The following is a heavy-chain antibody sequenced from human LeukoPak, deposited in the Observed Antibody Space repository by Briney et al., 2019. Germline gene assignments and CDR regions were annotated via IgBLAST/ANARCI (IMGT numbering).Heavy chain of an antibody. V-gene: IGHV4-39*01. Sequence: PSETLSLTCTVSGGSISSSSYYWGWLRQPPGKGLEWIGSIYYSGSTYYNPSLKSRVTISVDTSKNQSSLKLSSVTATDTAVYYCARGASYGSGTHPAWGQGTLVTVSS. J-gene: IGHJ4*02. CDR2: IYYSGST. CDR3: ARGASYGSGTHPA. CDR1: GGSISSSSYY. D-gene: IGHD3-10*01.